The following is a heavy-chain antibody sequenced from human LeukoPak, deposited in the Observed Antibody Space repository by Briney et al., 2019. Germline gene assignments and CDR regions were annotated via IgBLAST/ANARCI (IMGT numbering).Heavy chain of an antibody. V-gene: IGHV3-30*02. CDR2: IRYDGSNK. D-gene: IGHD3-10*01. Sequence: GGSLRLSCAASGFTFSSYGMHWVPQAPGKGLEWVAFIRYDGSNKYYADYVKGRFTISRDNSKNTLYLQMNSLRAEDTAVYYCAKDSESYGSGSYFIYYFDYWGQGTLVTVSS. CDR3: AKDSESYGSGSYFIYYFDY. J-gene: IGHJ4*02. CDR1: GFTFSSYG.